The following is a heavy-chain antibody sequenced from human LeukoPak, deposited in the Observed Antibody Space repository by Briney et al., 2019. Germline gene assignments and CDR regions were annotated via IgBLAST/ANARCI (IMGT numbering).Heavy chain of an antibody. V-gene: IGHV3-23*01. Sequence: HPGGTLRLSCAASGFTFSSYAMSWVRQAPGKGLEWVSAISGGAGSTYYAVSVKGRFTISRDNAKNSLYLQMNSLRAEDTALYYCARRSRSGHKAPLDYWGQGTLVTVSS. CDR2: ISGGAGST. J-gene: IGHJ4*02. D-gene: IGHD2-15*01. CDR1: GFTFSSYA. CDR3: ARRSRSGHKAPLDY.